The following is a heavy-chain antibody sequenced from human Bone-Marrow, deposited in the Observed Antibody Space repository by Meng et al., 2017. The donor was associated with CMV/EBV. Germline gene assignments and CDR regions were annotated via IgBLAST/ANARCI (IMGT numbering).Heavy chain of an antibody. V-gene: IGHV1-2*02. CDR1: GYTFTGYY. Sequence: ASVKVSCKASGYTFTGYYIHWVRQAPGQGLEWMGWINPNTGVTNYAQKFQGRVTMTRDTSISTAYMELSRLRSDDTAVYFCARGGTNYYYYDVDVWGQGTTVTVSS. J-gene: IGHJ6*02. CDR2: INPNTGVT. CDR3: ARGGTNYYYYDVDV.